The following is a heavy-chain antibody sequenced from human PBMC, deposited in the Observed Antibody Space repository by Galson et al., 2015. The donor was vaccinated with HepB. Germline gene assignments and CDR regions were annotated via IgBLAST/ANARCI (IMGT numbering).Heavy chain of an antibody. Sequence: SVKVSCKASGYTFTSYAMHWVRQAPGQRLEWMGWINAGNGNTKYSQKFQGRVTITRDTSASTAYMELSSLRSEDTAVYYCARDRGPNCSGGSCYSGFGYWGQGTLSPSPQ. CDR1: GYTFTSYA. CDR2: INAGNGNT. D-gene: IGHD2-15*01. CDR3: ARDRGPNCSGGSCYSGFGY. V-gene: IGHV1-3*01. J-gene: IGHJ4*02.